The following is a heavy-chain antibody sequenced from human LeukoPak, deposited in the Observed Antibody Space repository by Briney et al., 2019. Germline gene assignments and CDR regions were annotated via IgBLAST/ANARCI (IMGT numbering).Heavy chain of an antibody. J-gene: IGHJ4*02. CDR2: ISSSSSYI. V-gene: IGHV3-21*01. CDR1: GFTFSSYS. CDR3: ARDPYSSSWVKYYFDY. D-gene: IGHD6-13*01. Sequence: GGSLRLSCAASGFTFSSYSMNWVRQAPGKGLEWVSSISSSSSYIYYADSVKGRFTISRDNAKNSLYLQMNSLRAEDTAVHYCARDPYSSSWVKYYFDYWGQGTLVTVSS.